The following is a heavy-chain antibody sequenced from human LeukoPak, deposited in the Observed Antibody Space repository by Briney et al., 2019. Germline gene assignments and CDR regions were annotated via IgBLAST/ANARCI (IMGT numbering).Heavy chain of an antibody. CDR2: IISSGSTI. CDR3: APWGGSYLRTLDY. D-gene: IGHD1-26*01. J-gene: IGHJ4*02. CDR1: GFTFSSYE. V-gene: IGHV3-48*03. Sequence: PGGSLRLSCAASGFTFSSYEMNWVRQAPGRGLEWVSYIISSGSTIYYADSVKGRFTISRDNAKNSLYLQMNSLRADDTAVYYCAPWGGSYLRTLDYWGQGTLVTVSS.